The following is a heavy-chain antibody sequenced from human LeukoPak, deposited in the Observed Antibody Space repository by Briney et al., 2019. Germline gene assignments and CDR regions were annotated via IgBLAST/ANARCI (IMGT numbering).Heavy chain of an antibody. V-gene: IGHV3-48*03. CDR2: ISSSGSTI. CDR3: ARGPYFDWLSEIDY. CDR1: GFTFSSYE. Sequence: GGSLRLSCAASGFTFSSYEMNWVRQAPGKGLEWVSYISSSGSTIYYADSVKGRFTISRDNAKNSLYLQMNSLRAEDTAVYYCARGPYFDWLSEIDYWGQGTLVTVSS. D-gene: IGHD3-9*01. J-gene: IGHJ4*02.